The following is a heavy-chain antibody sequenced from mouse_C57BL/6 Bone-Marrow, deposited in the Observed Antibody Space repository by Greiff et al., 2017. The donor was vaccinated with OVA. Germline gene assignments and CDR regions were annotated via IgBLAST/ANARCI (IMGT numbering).Heavy chain of an antibody. V-gene: IGHV1-62-2*01. Sequence: VKPGASVKLSCKASGYTFTEYTIHWVKQRSGQGLEWIGWFYPGSGSIKYNEKFKDKATLTADKSSSTVYMEVSRLTSEDSAVYFCARHEDVEDYFDYWGQGTTLTVSS. CDR1: GYTFTEYT. J-gene: IGHJ2*01. CDR3: ARHEDVEDYFDY. CDR2: FYPGSGSI.